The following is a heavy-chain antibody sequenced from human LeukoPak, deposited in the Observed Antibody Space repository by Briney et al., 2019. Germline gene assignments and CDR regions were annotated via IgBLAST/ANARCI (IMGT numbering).Heavy chain of an antibody. CDR3: ASDIVVVPGKTD. D-gene: IGHD2-2*01. V-gene: IGHV3-7*01. CDR2: IKQDGSEK. CDR1: GFTFSSFW. Sequence: GGSLRLSCTASGFTFSSFWMSWVRQAPGKGLEWVANIKQDGSEKYYVDSVKGRFAISRDNAKNSLYLQMNSLRAEDTAVYYCASDIVVVPGKTDWGQGALVTVSS. J-gene: IGHJ4*02.